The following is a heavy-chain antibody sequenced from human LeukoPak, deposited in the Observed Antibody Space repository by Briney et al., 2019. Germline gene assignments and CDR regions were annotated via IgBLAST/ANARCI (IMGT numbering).Heavy chain of an antibody. CDR3: ARLRGDGYKIRDFDY. D-gene: IGHD5-24*01. J-gene: IGHJ4*02. CDR1: GYRFTSYW. CDR2: IYPGDSDT. V-gene: IGHV5-51*01. Sequence: GESLKISFKGSGYRFTSYWIGWVRQRPGKGLEWMGIIYPGDSDTRYSPSFQGQVTISADKSISTAYLQWSSLKASDTAMYYCARLRGDGYKIRDFDYWGQGTLVTVSS.